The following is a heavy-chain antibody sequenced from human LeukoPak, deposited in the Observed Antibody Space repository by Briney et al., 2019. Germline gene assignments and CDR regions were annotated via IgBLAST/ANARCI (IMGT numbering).Heavy chain of an antibody. J-gene: IGHJ4*02. CDR2: INDAGSDT. V-gene: IGHV3-74*01. CDR3: VREYYGQLY. Sequence: GESLKISCAASGFTGNWMQWVRQAPGKGLVWVSHINDAGSDTKYADSVKGRFIISRDNAMNTLYLQMNSLRAEDTPMYYCVREYYGQLYWGQGTRVTVYS. CDR1: GFTGNW. D-gene: IGHD3-10*01.